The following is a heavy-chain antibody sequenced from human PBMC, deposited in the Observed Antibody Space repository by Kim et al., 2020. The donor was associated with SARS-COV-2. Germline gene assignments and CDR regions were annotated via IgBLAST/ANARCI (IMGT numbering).Heavy chain of an antibody. J-gene: IGHJ6*02. Sequence: SETLSLTCVVSGESFNDYYWTWIRQPPGKGLEWIGQINHSGGTNYNATPKSRATISGDTSKNQLPLRLSSVTVADTAGYYCARGLTAAMEDYYFYGMHVGGQGTAVTVPS. CDR3: ARGLTAAMEDYYFYGMHV. D-gene: IGHD2-2*01. CDR2: INHSGGT. V-gene: IGHV4-34*01. CDR1: GESFNDYY.